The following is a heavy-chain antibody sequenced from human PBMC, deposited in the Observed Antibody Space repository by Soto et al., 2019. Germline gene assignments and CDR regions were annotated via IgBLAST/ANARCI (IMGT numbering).Heavy chain of an antibody. Sequence: EVQLLESGGGLVQPGGSLRLSCAASGFTFSSYAMNWVRQAPGKGLEWVSGISSSGGSTYYADSVKGRFTISRDNFKNTLYRQMNRLRGEDTAVYYCAKGDRRYYFDYWGQGTLVTVSS. CDR1: GFTFSSYA. J-gene: IGHJ4*02. CDR3: AKGDRRYYFDY. CDR2: ISSSGGST. V-gene: IGHV3-23*01.